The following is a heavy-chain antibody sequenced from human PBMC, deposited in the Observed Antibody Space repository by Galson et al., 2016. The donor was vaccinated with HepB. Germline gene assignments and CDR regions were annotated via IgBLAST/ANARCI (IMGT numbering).Heavy chain of an antibody. CDR3: ARDRGGGAPKLVIFDY. V-gene: IGHV3-23*01. J-gene: IGHJ4*02. D-gene: IGHD3-16*01. CDR2: ISGSGGST. Sequence: SLRLSCAASGISVSSYVMTWVRQAPGKGLEWVSAISGSGGSTYYAGSVKGRFTISTDNAKNSLYLQMNSLGAEDTAVYFCARDRGGGAPKLVIFDYWGQGTLVTVSS. CDR1: GISVSSYV.